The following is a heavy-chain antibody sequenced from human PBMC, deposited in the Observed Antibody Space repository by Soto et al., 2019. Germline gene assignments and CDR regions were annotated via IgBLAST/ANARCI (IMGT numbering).Heavy chain of an antibody. D-gene: IGHD3-9*01. CDR3: ARAHYDILTGYPTHAFDI. CDR1: GASVSSGDYY. V-gene: IGHV4-30-4*01. CDR2: IYYTGRT. Sequence: TLSLSGPVSGASVSSGDYYWSWIRQPPGKGLEWIGYIYYTGRTHYNPSLKSRVIISVDTSKNQFSLKLSSVAAAEKAVYYCARAHYDILTGYPTHAFDIWGQGTMVTV. J-gene: IGHJ3*02.